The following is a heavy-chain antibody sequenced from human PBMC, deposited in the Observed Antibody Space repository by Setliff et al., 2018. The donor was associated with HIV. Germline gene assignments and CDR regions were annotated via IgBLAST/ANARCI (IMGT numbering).Heavy chain of an antibody. CDR3: ARGPPIVVVPAALLTFDY. D-gene: IGHD2-2*01. CDR2: INPNSGGT. J-gene: IGHJ4*02. V-gene: IGHV1-18*01. Sequence: ASVKVSCKASGYTFTSYGISWVRQAPGQGLEWMGWINPNSGGTNYAQKFQGRVTMTTDTSTSTAYMELRSLRSDDTAVYYCARGPPIVVVPAALLTFDYWGQGTLVTVSS. CDR1: GYTFTSYG.